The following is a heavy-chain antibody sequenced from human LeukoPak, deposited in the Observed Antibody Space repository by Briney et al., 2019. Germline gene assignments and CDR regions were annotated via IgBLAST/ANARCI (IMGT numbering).Heavy chain of an antibody. CDR3: AKEARYCSGGSCYSGELYYFDY. CDR2: ISYDGSNK. J-gene: IGHJ4*02. CDR1: GFTFSSYG. Sequence: GGSLRLSCAASGFTFSSYGMHWVRQAPGKGLEWVAVISYDGSNKYYADSVKGRFTISRDNSKNTLYLQMNSLRAEDTAVYYCAKEARYCSGGSCYSGELYYFDYWGQGTLVTVSS. D-gene: IGHD2-15*01. V-gene: IGHV3-30*18.